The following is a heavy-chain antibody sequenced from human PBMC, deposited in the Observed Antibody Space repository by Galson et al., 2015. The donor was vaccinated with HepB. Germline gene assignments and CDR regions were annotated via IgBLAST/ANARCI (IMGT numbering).Heavy chain of an antibody. Sequence: SLRLSCAASGFVFSDTWMSWVRQAPGKGPEWVANINQDGSQKDHVGSVEGRFTISKDNAKNSLYLQMNSLRDEDTAIYYCAKDKGWNQFDPWGPGTLVTVSS. CDR3: AKDKGWNQFDP. CDR1: GFVFSDTW. V-gene: IGHV3-7*01. CDR2: INQDGSQK. J-gene: IGHJ5*02. D-gene: IGHD1-14*01.